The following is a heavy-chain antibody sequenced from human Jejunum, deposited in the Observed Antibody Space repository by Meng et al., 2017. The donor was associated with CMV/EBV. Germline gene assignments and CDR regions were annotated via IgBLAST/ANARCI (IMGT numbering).Heavy chain of an antibody. Sequence: CTVSGGSIRSYYWSWIRQPPGKGLEWIGYIYYSGSTNYNPSLKSRVTISVDTSKNQFSLKLSSVTAADTAVYYCARNKAGNWFDPWGQGTLVIVSS. J-gene: IGHJ5*02. CDR3: ARNKAGNWFDP. CDR2: IYYSGST. D-gene: IGHD1/OR15-1a*01. CDR1: GGSIRSYY. V-gene: IGHV4-59*01.